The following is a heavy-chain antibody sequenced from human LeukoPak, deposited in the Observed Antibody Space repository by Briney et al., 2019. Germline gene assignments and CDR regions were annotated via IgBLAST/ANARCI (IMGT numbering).Heavy chain of an antibody. D-gene: IGHD6-13*01. CDR2: IYFSGSA. V-gene: IGHV4-39*01. CDR1: GDITHY. Sequence: SETLSLTCTVSGDITHYWGWIRQPPGKGLECIGSIYFSGSAYYNPSLRSRVTISLGTSKKQLSLKLSSVTAADTAVYYCARGLLGAAASDYWGQGTLVTVSS. J-gene: IGHJ4*02. CDR3: ARGLLGAAASDY.